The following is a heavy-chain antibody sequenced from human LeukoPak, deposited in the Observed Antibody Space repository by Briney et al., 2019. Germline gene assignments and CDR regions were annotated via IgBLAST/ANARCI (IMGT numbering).Heavy chain of an antibody. D-gene: IGHD3-10*01. CDR1: GFTFSTHS. V-gene: IGHV3-48*01. J-gene: IGHJ6*03. Sequence: GGSLRLSCAVSGFTFSTHSMNWVRQAPGKGLEWVSYIISSSNTIYYADSVKGRFTISRDNAKNSLYLQMNSLRAEDTAVYYCARAVGHGSGSPRMDVWGKGTAVTVSS. CDR2: IISSSNTI. CDR3: ARAVGHGSGSPRMDV.